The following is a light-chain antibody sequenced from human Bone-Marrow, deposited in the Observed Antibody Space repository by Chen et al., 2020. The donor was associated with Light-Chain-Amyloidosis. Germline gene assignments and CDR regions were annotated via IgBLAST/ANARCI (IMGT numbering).Light chain of an antibody. CDR2: GSS. J-gene: IGKJ4*01. CDR1: QSVSIRY. Sequence: EIEKRQSPDTLSGHTGERAPLSCRARQSVSIRYLAWYKQKPGQAPRLLIYGSSNRSTGLPPRCSGRGSGTVFTLPLRRLHPGDFAVYYCPQSGTSLTFRGATKVDIK. CDR3: PQSGTSLT. V-gene: IGKV3-20*01.